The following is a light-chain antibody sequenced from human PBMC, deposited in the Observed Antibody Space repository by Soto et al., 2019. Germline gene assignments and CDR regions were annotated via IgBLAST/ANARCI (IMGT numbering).Light chain of an antibody. CDR3: QYQGS. CDR2: DVS. Sequence: IVLTQSPDTLSLSPGQRATLSCRASQSVSRRYLAWYQQKPGQAPILLIYDVSERASDIPDRFSGSGPGTDFTLTINRLVPEDVAVYYCQYQGSFGGGTKVEIE. V-gene: IGKV3-20*01. CDR1: QSVSRRY. J-gene: IGKJ4*01.